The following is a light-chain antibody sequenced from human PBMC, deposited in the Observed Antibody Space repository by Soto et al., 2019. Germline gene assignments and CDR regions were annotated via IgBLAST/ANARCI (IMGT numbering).Light chain of an antibody. Sequence: QSVLTQPASVSASPGQSISISCTGTTNDVGAFDYVSWYQQHPGKPPKLIIYEVSNRPSGVSNRFSGSKSGNTASLTISGLQADDEADYYCSSYTTSTTVVFGGGTKLTVL. CDR3: SSYTTSTTVV. J-gene: IGLJ2*01. CDR2: EVS. V-gene: IGLV2-14*01. CDR1: TNDVGAFDY.